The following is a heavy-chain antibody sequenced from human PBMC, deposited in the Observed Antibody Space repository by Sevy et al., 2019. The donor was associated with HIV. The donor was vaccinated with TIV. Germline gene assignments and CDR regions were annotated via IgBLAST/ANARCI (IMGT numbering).Heavy chain of an antibody. J-gene: IGHJ4*02. CDR1: GGSVSSGSYY. V-gene: IGHV4-61*01. CDR3: ARSSNPYYYDSSGLGY. CDR2: IYYSGST. Sequence: SETLSLTCTVSGGSVSSGSYYWSWIRQPPGKGLEWIGYIYYSGSTNYNPSLKSRLTISVDTYKNQFSLKLSSVTAADTAVYYCARSSNPYYYDSSGLGYWGQGTLVTVSS. D-gene: IGHD3-22*01.